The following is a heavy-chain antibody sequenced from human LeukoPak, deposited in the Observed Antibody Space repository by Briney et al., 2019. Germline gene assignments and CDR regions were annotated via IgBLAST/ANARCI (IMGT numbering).Heavy chain of an antibody. V-gene: IGHV5-51*01. CDR2: IYPGDSDT. J-gene: IGHJ4*02. D-gene: IGHD3-22*01. Sequence: ASVKVSCKGSGYSFTSYWIGWVRQMPGKGLEWMGIIYPGDSDTRYSPSFQGQVTISADKSISTAYLQWSSLKASDTAMYYCARQNYYDSSGYYFGYWGQGTLVTVSS. CDR1: GYSFTSYW. CDR3: ARQNYYDSSGYYFGY.